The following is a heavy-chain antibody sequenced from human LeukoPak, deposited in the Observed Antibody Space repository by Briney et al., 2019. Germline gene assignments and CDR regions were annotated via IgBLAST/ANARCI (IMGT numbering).Heavy chain of an antibody. V-gene: IGHV4-34*01. J-gene: IGHJ4*02. D-gene: IGHD4-17*01. CDR1: GGSFSGYY. Sequence: SETLSLTCAVYGGSFSGYYWSWIRQPPGKGLEWIGEINHSGSTNYNPSLKSRVTISVDTSKNQFSLKPSSVTAADTAVYYCASKSTVTQFDYWGQGTLVTVSS. CDR3: ASKSTVTQFDY. CDR2: INHSGST.